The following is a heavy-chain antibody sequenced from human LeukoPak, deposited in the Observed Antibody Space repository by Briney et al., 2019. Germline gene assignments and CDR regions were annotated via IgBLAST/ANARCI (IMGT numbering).Heavy chain of an antibody. J-gene: IGHJ5*02. D-gene: IGHD4-17*01. V-gene: IGHV3-33*01. Sequence: PGGSLRLSCAASGFTFSSYGMHWVRQAPGKGLEWVAVIWYDGSNKYYADSVKGRFTISRDNSKNTLYLQMNSLRAEDTAVYYCARATTVNWFDPWGQGTLVTVSS. CDR3: ARATTVNWFDP. CDR1: GFTFSSYG. CDR2: IWYDGSNK.